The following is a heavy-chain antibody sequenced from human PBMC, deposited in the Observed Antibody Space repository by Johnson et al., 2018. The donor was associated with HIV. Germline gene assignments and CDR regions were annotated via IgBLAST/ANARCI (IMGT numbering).Heavy chain of an antibody. V-gene: IGHV3-7*04. CDR3: AGANGQRGGAFDI. J-gene: IGHJ3*02. Sequence: VQVVESEGGLVQPGGSLRLSCTASGFSFSDYWMTWVRQAPGKGLEWVANINQDGSEKYYVDSMKGRFTIYRDNPKNSLYLQINSLRAEDTAVYYCAGANGQRGGAFDIWGQGTMVTVSS. CDR1: GFSFSDYW. CDR2: INQDGSEK. D-gene: IGHD6-25*01.